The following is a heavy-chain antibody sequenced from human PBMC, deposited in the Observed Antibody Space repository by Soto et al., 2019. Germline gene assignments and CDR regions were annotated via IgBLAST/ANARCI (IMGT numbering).Heavy chain of an antibody. CDR1: GFSLSSSGVG. V-gene: IGHV2-5*02. Sequence: QITLKESGPTLVKPTQTLTLTCTFSGFSLSSSGVGVGWIRQPAGKALEWLALIYWDDDKRYSPYLKSRLTITKDISEKQVVLKMTNMDPVDTATYFCAHSRYYSDTRGERITRVDYWGQGTLVTVSS. CDR2: IYWDDDK. CDR3: AHSRYYSDTRGERITRVDY. D-gene: IGHD3-22*01. J-gene: IGHJ4*02.